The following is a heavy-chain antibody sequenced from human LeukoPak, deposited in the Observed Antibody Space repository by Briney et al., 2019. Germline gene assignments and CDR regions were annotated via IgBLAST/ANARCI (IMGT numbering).Heavy chain of an antibody. CDR3: ARVFSWELGYQHNWFDH. Sequence: MSKCYNDYAVSVKSPITINPDTSNNQFSLQLNSVTPEDTAVYYCARVFSWELGYQHNWFDHWGQGTLVTVSS. V-gene: IGHV6-1*01. J-gene: IGHJ5*02. D-gene: IGHD7-27*01. CDR2: MSKCYN.